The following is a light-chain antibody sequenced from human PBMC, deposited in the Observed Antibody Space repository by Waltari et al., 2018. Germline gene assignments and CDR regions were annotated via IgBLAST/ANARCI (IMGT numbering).Light chain of an antibody. CDR1: QSISRE. Sequence: QMTQSPSSLSASVGDRVTIPCRASQSISRELNWDQQKPGKAPTLLTYAASSLQSGVPSRFSGSGSGTDFTLTISSLQPEDFATYYCQQSYSTQWTFGQGTKVEIK. CDR3: QQSYSTQWT. V-gene: IGKV1-39*01. J-gene: IGKJ1*01. CDR2: AAS.